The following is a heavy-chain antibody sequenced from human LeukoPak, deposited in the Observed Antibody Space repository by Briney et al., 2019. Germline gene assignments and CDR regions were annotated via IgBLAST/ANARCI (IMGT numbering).Heavy chain of an antibody. V-gene: IGHV3-23*01. CDR3: AKDAPVVVVVAATFDY. D-gene: IGHD2-15*01. J-gene: IGHJ4*02. CDR2: ISNNGGYT. CDR1: GFTFSSSA. Sequence: GGSLRLSCAASGFTFSSSAMSWVRQAPGKGLEWVSAISNNGGYTYYADSVQGRFTISRDNSKSTLCLQMNSLRAEDTAVYYCAKDAPVVVVVAATFDYWGQGTLVTVSS.